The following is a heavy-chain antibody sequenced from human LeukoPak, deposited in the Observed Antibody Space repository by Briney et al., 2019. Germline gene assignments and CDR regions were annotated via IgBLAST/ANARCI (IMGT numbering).Heavy chain of an antibody. V-gene: IGHV4-30-4*08. J-gene: IGHJ5*02. CDR2: IYYSGST. D-gene: IGHD3-22*01. CDR1: GGSISSGGYY. CDR3: ARPYYYDSRIDP. Sequence: PSETLSLTCTVSGGSISSGGYYWSWIRQHPGKGLEWIGYIYYSGSTYYNPSLKSRVTISADTSKNQLSLKLSSVTAADTAVYYCARPYYYDSRIDPWGQGILVTVSS.